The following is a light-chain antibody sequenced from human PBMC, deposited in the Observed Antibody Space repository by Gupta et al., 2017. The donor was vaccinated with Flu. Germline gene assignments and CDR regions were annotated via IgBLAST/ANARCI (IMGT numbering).Light chain of an antibody. J-gene: IGKJ5*01. CDR3: QQYGSSPPVT. V-gene: IGKV3-20*01. CDR1: QSVTSRY. Sequence: EIVLTQSPGTLSLSPGERATLSCRASQSVTSRYLAWYQQKPGQAPRLLINGASSRATGIPDRFSGSGSGTDXTLTISXLEPEDFAVYYCQQYGSSPPVTFGXGTRLEIK. CDR2: GAS.